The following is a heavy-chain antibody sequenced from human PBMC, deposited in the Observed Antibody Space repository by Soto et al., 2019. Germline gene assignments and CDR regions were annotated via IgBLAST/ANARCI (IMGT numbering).Heavy chain of an antibody. CDR1: GFSFSRYG. J-gene: IGHJ3*02. CDR3: ATDAGAAPFDM. D-gene: IGHD2-15*01. Sequence: VPLVESGGGVVQPGRSLRLSCAASGFSFSRYGMHWVRQSPGKGLEWVAVIWADGSRQIYSDSVRGRFTISKDNSKNILYLQMNSLRAEDTAVYYCATDAGAAPFDMWGQGTMVTVSS. V-gene: IGHV3-33*01. CDR2: IWADGSRQ.